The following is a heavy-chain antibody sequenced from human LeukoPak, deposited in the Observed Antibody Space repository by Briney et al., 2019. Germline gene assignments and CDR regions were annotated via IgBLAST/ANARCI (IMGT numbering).Heavy chain of an antibody. V-gene: IGHV4-59*01. J-gene: IGHJ3*02. CDR2: IYYSGGT. CDR1: GGSTSSYY. Sequence: SETLSLTCTVSGGSTSSYYWSWIRQPPGKELEWIGYIYYSGGTNYNPSLESRLTISVDRSKNQFSLKLSSVTAADTAMYYCARVTGGLTKAFDIWGQGTMVTVSS. CDR3: ARVTGGLTKAFDI. D-gene: IGHD3-9*01.